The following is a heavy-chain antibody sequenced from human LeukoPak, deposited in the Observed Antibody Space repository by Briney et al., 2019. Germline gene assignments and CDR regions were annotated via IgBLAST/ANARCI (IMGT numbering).Heavy chain of an antibody. CDR3: AKSLPVVVPAASDY. CDR1: GFTFSSYA. D-gene: IGHD2-2*01. J-gene: IGHJ4*02. Sequence: GGSLRLSCAVSGFTFSSYAMSWVRQAPGKGLEWVSAIGESGGSTYYADSVKGRFTISRDNSKNTLYLQMNRLRAEDTAVYYCAKSLPVVVPAASDYWGQGTLVTVSS. CDR2: IGESGGST. V-gene: IGHV3-23*01.